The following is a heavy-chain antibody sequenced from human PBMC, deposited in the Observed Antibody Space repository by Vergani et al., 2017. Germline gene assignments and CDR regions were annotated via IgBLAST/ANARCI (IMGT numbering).Heavy chain of an antibody. Sequence: QVQLVQSGAEVKKPGASVQVSCKPSGYTFTSYYMQWVRQAPGQGLEWMGIINPSGGSTSYALKFQGRVTMTRDTSTSTVYMELSSLRAEDTAVYYCARVHYGDVPVDYWGQGTMVIVSS. CDR3: ARVHYGDVPVDY. CDR1: GYTFTSYY. J-gene: IGHJ4*02. D-gene: IGHD4-17*01. V-gene: IGHV1-46*03. CDR2: INPSGGST.